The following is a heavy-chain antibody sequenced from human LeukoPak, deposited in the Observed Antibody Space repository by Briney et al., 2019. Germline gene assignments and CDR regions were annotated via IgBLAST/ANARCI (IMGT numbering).Heavy chain of an antibody. Sequence: GGSLRLSCVGSGFNFMNYEMNWVRQAPGKGLEWVSYISTSGTTIYYTDSVKGRFTISRDNSKNSVYLQMNSRRVEDTAIYYCARDKRLEESRSWYGYYYMDVWGKENTHTVSS. J-gene: IGHJ6*03. CDR1: GFNFMNYE. CDR3: ARDKRLEESRSWYGYYYMDV. V-gene: IGHV3-48*03. CDR2: ISTSGTTI. D-gene: IGHD6-13*01.